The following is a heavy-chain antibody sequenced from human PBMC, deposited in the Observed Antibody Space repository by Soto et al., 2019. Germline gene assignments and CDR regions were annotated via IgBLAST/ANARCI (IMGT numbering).Heavy chain of an antibody. CDR1: GFTFSSYA. CDR2: ISGSGGST. V-gene: IGHV3-23*01. D-gene: IGHD3-22*01. Sequence: EVQLLESGGGLVQPGGSLRLSCAASGFTFSSYAMSWVRQAPGKGLEWVLAISGSGGSTYYADSVKGRFTISRDNSKNTLYLQMNSLRDEDTAVYYCAKNNPQYYYDSSGYRFDYWGQGTLVTVSS. CDR3: AKNNPQYYYDSSGYRFDY. J-gene: IGHJ4*02.